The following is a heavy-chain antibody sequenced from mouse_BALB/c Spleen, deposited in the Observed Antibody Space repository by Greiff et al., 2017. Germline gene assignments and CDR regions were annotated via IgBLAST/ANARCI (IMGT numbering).Heavy chain of an antibody. Sequence: EVQRVESGGGLVKPGGSLKLSCAASGFTFSSYAMSWVRQTPEKRLEWVATISSGGSYTYYPDSVKGRFTISRDNAKNTLYLQMSSLRSEDTAMYYCARQGNGNYPFDYWGQGTTLTVSS. CDR1: GFTFSSYA. J-gene: IGHJ2*01. CDR3: ARQGNGNYPFDY. CDR2: ISSGGSYT. V-gene: IGHV5-9-3*01. D-gene: IGHD2-1*01.